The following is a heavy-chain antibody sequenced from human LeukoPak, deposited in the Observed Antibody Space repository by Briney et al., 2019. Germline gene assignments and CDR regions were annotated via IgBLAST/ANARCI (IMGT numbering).Heavy chain of an antibody. D-gene: IGHD2-21*01. CDR1: GYXFTDYY. Sequence: ASVKVSCKASGYXFTDYYIHWVRQAPGQGLEWMGWINPNSGGTNYARKFQGRVTMTRDTSISTAYMELSRLRSDDTAVYYCAREVVIANWFDPWGQGTLVTVSS. V-gene: IGHV1-2*02. CDR2: INPNSGGT. CDR3: AREVVIANWFDP. J-gene: IGHJ5*02.